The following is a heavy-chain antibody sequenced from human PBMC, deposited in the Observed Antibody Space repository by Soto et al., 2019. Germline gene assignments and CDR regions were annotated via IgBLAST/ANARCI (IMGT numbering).Heavy chain of an antibody. V-gene: IGHV3-7*01. CDR2: IKQDGSEK. CDR1: GFTFSSYW. CDR3: ARVVYSGYGGYYFDY. Sequence: GGSLRLSCAASGFTFSSYWMSWVRQAPGKGLEWVANIKQDGSEKYYVDSVKGRFTISRDNAKNSLYLQMNSLRAEDTAVYYCARVVYSGYGGYYFDYWGQGTLVTVSS. D-gene: IGHD5-12*01. J-gene: IGHJ4*02.